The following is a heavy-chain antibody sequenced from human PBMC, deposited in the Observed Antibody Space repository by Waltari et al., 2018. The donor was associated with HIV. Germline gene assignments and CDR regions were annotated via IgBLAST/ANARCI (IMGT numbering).Heavy chain of an antibody. D-gene: IGHD3-16*02. J-gene: IGHJ4*02. CDR1: GYTFINYD. CDR2: MNPKTGNA. Sequence: QVHLLQSGAEVKKPGASVKVSCKASGYTFINYDMNWVRPAPGQGLAWTEWMNPKTGNADLAQKFRGRVTMTRDSSTDTAYMDVNSLEFDDPAVYYRARGQMTLVSVIGNDYWGQGTRVTVSS. V-gene: IGHV1-8*01. CDR3: ARGQMTLVSVIGNDY.